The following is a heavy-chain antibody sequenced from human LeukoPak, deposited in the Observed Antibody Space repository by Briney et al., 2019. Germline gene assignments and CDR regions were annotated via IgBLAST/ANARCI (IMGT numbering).Heavy chain of an antibody. Sequence: PGGSLRLSCAASGFTFSDYYMSWVRQAPGKGLEWVSSISSSSSYIYYADSVKGRFTISRDNAKNSLHLQMNSLRAEDTAVYYCARVVLSYSSSWYYFDYWGQGTLVTVSS. D-gene: IGHD6-13*01. V-gene: IGHV3-11*06. J-gene: IGHJ4*02. CDR1: GFTFSDYY. CDR2: ISSSSSYI. CDR3: ARVVLSYSSSWYYFDY.